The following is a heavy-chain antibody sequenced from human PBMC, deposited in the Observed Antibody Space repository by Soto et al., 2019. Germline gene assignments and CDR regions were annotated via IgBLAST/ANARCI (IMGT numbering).Heavy chain of an antibody. CDR2: ISYSGATT. V-gene: IGHV3-23*01. D-gene: IGHD3-22*01. Sequence: GGSLRLSCAASGFTFKSSSMSWVRQAPGKGLKWVSAISYSGATTYYADSVRGRFTISRDNSKNTLYLQMNSLRAEDTAVYYCAKDRHRSGSPHPFDYWGQGTLVTVSS. J-gene: IGHJ4*02. CDR1: GFTFKSSS. CDR3: AKDRHRSGSPHPFDY.